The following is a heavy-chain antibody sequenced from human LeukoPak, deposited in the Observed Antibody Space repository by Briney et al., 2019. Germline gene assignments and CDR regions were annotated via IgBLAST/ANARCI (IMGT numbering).Heavy chain of an antibody. CDR2: INGYGSST. V-gene: IGHV3-74*01. Sequence: GGSLRLSCAASGFTFVSYWMHWVRQAPGKGLVWVSRINGYGSSTDFADSVKGRFTISRDNAKNTLYLQMNSLRAEDTAVYYCARDAPGNAALDYWGQGTLVTVSS. J-gene: IGHJ4*02. CDR3: ARDAPGNAALDY. CDR1: GFTFVSYW. D-gene: IGHD6-6*01.